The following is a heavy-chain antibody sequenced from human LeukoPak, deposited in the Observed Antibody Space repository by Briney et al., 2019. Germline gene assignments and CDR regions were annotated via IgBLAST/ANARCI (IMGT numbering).Heavy chain of an antibody. CDR1: GVTISNFW. D-gene: IGHD7-27*01. V-gene: IGHV3-7*01. CDR2: IDKDGNEI. Sequence: GGSLRLSCAASGVTISNFWMSWVRQAPGKGLEWVAIIDKDGNEIKYVDSVKGRFTLSTDNARTSVYLQMNSLRTEDTALYYCVTDGDKLIHFEYWGQGTLVTVSS. CDR3: VTDGDKLIHFEY. J-gene: IGHJ4*02.